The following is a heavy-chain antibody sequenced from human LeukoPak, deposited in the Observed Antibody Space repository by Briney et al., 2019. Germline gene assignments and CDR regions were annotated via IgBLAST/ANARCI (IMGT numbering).Heavy chain of an antibody. Sequence: GGSLRLSCVASGFTFSSYWMSWVRQAPGKGLEWVANIKQDGSGKHYVDSVKGRFTISRDNAKNSLYLQMSGLRAEDTAVYYCASSFRDREEKIDYWGQGTLVTVSS. CDR3: ASSFRDREEKIDY. CDR1: GFTFSSYW. V-gene: IGHV3-7*01. D-gene: IGHD1-14*01. CDR2: IKQDGSGK. J-gene: IGHJ4*02.